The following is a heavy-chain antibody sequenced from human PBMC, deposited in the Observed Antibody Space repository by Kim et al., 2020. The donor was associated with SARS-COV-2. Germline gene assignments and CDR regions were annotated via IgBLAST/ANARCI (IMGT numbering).Heavy chain of an antibody. J-gene: IGHJ5*02. Sequence: GGSLRLSCAASGFVFSDYGMHWVRQAPGKGPAWVEVTSHDDSQKYYADSVKGRFTIYRENFKYTVYLHTNSLRPEDTALYYCAKNSALSGSFLDPCG. CDR1: GFVFSDYG. CDR3: AKNSALSGSFLDP. D-gene: IGHD3-10*01. V-gene: IGHV3-30*18. CDR2: TSHDDSQK.